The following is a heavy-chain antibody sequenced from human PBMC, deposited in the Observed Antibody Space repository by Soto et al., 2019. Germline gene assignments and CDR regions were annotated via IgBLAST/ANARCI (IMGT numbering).Heavy chain of an antibody. J-gene: IGHJ5*02. D-gene: IGHD3-3*01. Sequence: QVQMQESGQGLVKPSENLSLTCTVYGASFTCCSWSWIRQPAGKGLEWIGRFYSTESNIYNPHLSSRVTISVDTSKNELSLNVDSVTAADTAVYYCARDGDTAGDLWGQGTLVNVSS. CDR2: FYSTESN. CDR3: ARDGDTAGDL. V-gene: IGHV4-4*07. CDR1: GASFTCCS.